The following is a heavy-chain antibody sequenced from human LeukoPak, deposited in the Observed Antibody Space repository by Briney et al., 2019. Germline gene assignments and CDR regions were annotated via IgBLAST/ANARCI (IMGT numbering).Heavy chain of an antibody. CDR2: IYHSGST. CDR1: GGSISSGGYS. D-gene: IGHD3-22*01. Sequence: PSQTLSLTCAVSGGSISSGGYSWSWIRQPPGKGLEWIGYIYHSGSTYYNPSLKSRVTISVDRSKNQFSLKLSSVTAADTAVYYCARQDYYDSSADYWGQGTLVTVSS. V-gene: IGHV4-30-2*01. CDR3: ARQDYYDSSADY. J-gene: IGHJ4*02.